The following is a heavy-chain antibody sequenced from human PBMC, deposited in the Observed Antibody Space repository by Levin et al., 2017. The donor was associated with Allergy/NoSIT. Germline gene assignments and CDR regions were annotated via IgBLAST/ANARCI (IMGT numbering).Heavy chain of an antibody. J-gene: IGHJ4*02. D-gene: IGHD5-12*01. V-gene: IGHV4-31*03. Sequence: SETLSLTCTVSGGSISSGGYYWSWIRQHPGKGLEWIGYIYYSGSTYYNPSLKSRITISVDTSKNQFSLKLSSVTAADTAVYYCARDQATYYFDYWGQGTLVTVSS. CDR1: GGSISSGGYY. CDR3: ARDQATYYFDY. CDR2: IYYSGST.